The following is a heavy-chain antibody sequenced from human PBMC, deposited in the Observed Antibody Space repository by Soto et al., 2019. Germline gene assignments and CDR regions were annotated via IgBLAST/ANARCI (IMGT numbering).Heavy chain of an antibody. CDR3: ARLDSSSWYVLDY. V-gene: IGHV4-34*01. D-gene: IGHD6-13*01. CDR2: INHSGST. CDR1: GGSFSGYY. Sequence: SETLSLTCAVYGGSFSGYYWSWIRQPPGKGLEWIGEINHSGSTNYNPSLKSRVTISVDTSKNQFSLKLSSVTAADTAVYYCARLDSSSWYVLDYWGQGTLVTVSS. J-gene: IGHJ4*02.